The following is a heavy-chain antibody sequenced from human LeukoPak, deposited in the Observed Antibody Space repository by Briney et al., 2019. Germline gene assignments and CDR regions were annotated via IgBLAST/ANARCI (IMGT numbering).Heavy chain of an antibody. V-gene: IGHV4-4*07. J-gene: IGHJ4*02. Sequence: SGTLSLTCTVSGGSISGYYWSWIRQPAGKALECIGRIYSSGSTNYNPSLKSRVTMSVDTSKNQFSLKLSSVTADTAVYYCARESRVGGYFDFWGQGILVTVSS. CDR1: GGSISGYY. CDR3: ARESRVGGYFDF. CDR2: IYSSGST. D-gene: IGHD3-16*01.